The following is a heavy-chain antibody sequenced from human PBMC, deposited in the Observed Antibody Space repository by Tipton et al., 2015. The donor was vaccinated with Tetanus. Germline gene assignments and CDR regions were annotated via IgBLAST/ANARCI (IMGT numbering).Heavy chain of an antibody. CDR3: AKPMGGWELLPSDY. Sequence: SLRLSCAASGFTFSTYSMNWVRQAPGKGLEWVSSISSSSSYIYYADSVKGRFTISRDNAKTSLYLQMSSLRAEDTAVYYCAKPMGGWELLPSDYWGQGTLVTVSS. CDR1: GFTFSTYS. CDR2: ISSSSSYI. D-gene: IGHD1-26*01. V-gene: IGHV3-21*04. J-gene: IGHJ4*02.